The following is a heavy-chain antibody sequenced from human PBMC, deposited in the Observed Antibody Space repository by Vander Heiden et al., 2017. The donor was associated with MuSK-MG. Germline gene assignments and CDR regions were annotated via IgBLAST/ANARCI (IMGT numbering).Heavy chain of an antibody. D-gene: IGHD2-15*01. CDR3: VRDGGYGDY. J-gene: IGHJ4*02. Sequence: EVQLVASGGNLVQPGGSLRLSCAVSGFTLSAYWVTWVRQAPGKGLEWVASIKGDGSEKYYGASVKGRFTISRDNVENSLNLQMDSLRAEDTAVYYCVRDGGYGDYWGQGTLVTV. CDR2: IKGDGSEK. V-gene: IGHV3-7*03. CDR1: GFTLSAYW.